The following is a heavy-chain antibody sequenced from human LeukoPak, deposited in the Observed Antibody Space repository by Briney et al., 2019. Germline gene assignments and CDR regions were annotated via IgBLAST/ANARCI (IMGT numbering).Heavy chain of an antibody. D-gene: IGHD1-1*01. CDR3: ASTTRGGTYYYYMDV. V-gene: IGHV3-23*01. CDR2: ISGDGAVT. Sequence: GGSLRLSCAASGFTFRNYAMSWVCQVPGKGLEWVSAISGDGAVTFYADSVKGQFTISRDNSKNTLYLQMNSLRAEDTAVYYCASTTRGGTYYYYMDVWGKGTTVTISS. J-gene: IGHJ6*03. CDR1: GFTFRNYA.